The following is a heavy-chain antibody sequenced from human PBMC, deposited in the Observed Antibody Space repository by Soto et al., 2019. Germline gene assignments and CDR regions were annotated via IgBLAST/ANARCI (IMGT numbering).Heavy chain of an antibody. CDR3: ARVGGYCSGGTCYPLSFLYMDV. CDR1: GFNFISYW. CDR2: INTDGSIR. Sequence: EVQLVESGGDLVQPGGSLRLSCEASGFNFISYWMQWVRQAPGKGLVWVSHINTDGSIRSHADSVNGRFTISRDNAKNILFLQMDSLRAEDTAVYYCARVGGYCSGGTCYPLSFLYMDVWGKGTTVTVSS. D-gene: IGHD2-15*01. J-gene: IGHJ6*03. V-gene: IGHV3-74*01.